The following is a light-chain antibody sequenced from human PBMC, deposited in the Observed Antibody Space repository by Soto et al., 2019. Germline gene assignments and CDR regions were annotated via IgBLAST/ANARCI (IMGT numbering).Light chain of an antibody. J-gene: IGKJ1*01. Sequence: EIVLTQSPGTLSLSPEERATLSCRASQSVSSSYLAWYQQKPGQAPRLLIYGASSRATGIPDRFSGSGSGTDFTLTISRLEPEDFAVYYCQQYGSSQWTFGQGTKVEIK. V-gene: IGKV3-20*01. CDR2: GAS. CDR1: QSVSSSY. CDR3: QQYGSSQWT.